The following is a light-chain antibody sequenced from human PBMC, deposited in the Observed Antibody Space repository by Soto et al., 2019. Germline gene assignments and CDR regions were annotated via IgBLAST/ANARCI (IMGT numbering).Light chain of an antibody. Sequence: QSVLTQPASVSGSPGQSITISCTGTSGDIGTYYLVSWYQQHPGRAPKLIIFEGNKRPSGVSNRFSASKSGNTASLAISGLQAEDEADYHCCPYAGRSTVICGGGTKLTVL. CDR1: SGDIGTYYL. V-gene: IGLV2-23*01. CDR3: CPYAGRSTVI. J-gene: IGLJ2*01. CDR2: EGN.